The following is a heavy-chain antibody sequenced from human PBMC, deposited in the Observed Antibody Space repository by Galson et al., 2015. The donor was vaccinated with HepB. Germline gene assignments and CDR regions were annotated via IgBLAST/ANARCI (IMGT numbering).Heavy chain of an antibody. J-gene: IGHJ5*02. CDR3: ARDSPPYGSGSFGGWFDP. CDR1: GYTFTSYY. Sequence: SVKVSCKASGYTFTSYYMHWVRQAPGQGLEWMGIINPSGGSTSYAQKFQGRVTMTRDTSTSTVHMELSSLRSEDTAVYYCARDSPPYGSGSFGGWFDPWGQGTLVTVSS. CDR2: INPSGGST. V-gene: IGHV1-46*03. D-gene: IGHD3-10*01.